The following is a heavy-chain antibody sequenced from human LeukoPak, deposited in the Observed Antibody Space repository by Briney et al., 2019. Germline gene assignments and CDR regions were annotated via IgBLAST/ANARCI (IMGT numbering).Heavy chain of an antibody. D-gene: IGHD1-1*01. V-gene: IGHV4-59*08. Sequence: SETLSLTCAVSGGSMSHYYWSWIRQPPGKGLEWIGYIYFSGSTNYNPSLKSRVTISIDPSNSQFSLKLSPVTAADTDVYYCTNTKNENFDYWGQGTLVTVSS. J-gene: IGHJ4*02. CDR2: IYFSGST. CDR1: GGSMSHYY. CDR3: TNTKNENFDY.